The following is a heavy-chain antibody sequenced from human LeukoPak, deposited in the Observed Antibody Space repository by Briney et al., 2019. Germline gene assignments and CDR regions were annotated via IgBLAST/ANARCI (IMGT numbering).Heavy chain of an antibody. D-gene: IGHD3-3*01. Sequence: SETLSLTCAVYGGSFSGYYWSWIRQPPGKGLEWIGEINHSGSTNYNPSLKSRVTISVDTTKNQFSLKLSSVTAADTAVYYCARSSRFYFDYWGQGTLVTVSS. CDR2: INHSGST. CDR3: ARSSRFYFDY. J-gene: IGHJ4*02. CDR1: GGSFSGYY. V-gene: IGHV4-34*01.